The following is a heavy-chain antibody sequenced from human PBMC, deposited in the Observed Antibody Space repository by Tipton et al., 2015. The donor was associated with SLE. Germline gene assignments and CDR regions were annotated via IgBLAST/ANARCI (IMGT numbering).Heavy chain of an antibody. Sequence: TLSLTCTVSGGSIGSSYWCWIRQSPGKGLEWIGYINYSGSTNYNPSLKSRVTISVDTSKNQFSLMLTSVTAADTALYFCARGGCSSSACYTRFYDYWSQGALVTVSS. D-gene: IGHD2-2*02. V-gene: IGHV4-59*01. CDR1: GGSIGSSY. J-gene: IGHJ4*02. CDR3: ARGGCSSSACYTRFYDY. CDR2: INYSGST.